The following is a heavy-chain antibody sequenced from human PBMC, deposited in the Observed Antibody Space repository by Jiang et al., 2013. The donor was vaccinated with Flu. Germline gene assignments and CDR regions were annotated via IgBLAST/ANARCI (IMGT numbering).Heavy chain of an antibody. J-gene: IGHJ6*04. Sequence: GLVKPSGTLSLTCVVSGGSITIGNWWSWVRQSPEKGLEWIGEVFHSGTTNYNPSLMSRVTISVDTSKNQFSLKLSSVTAADTAVYYCARVDYAGMDVWGKGTTVTVSS. CDR3: ARVDYAGMDV. V-gene: IGHV4-4*02. CDR1: GGSITIGNW. CDR2: VFHSGTT.